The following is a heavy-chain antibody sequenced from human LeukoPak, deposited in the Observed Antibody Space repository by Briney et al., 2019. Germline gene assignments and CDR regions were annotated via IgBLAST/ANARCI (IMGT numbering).Heavy chain of an antibody. D-gene: IGHD2-15*01. J-gene: IGHJ4*02. CDR2: IWYDGSNK. CDR1: GFTFSGYG. Sequence: SGGSLRLSCAASGFTFSGYGMHWVRQAPGKGLEWVAVIWYDGSNKYYADSVKGRFTISRDNSKNTLYLQMNSLRAEDTAVYYCARDYGGNPEDYYFDYWGQGTLVTVSS. CDR3: ARDYGGNPEDYYFDY. V-gene: IGHV3-33*01.